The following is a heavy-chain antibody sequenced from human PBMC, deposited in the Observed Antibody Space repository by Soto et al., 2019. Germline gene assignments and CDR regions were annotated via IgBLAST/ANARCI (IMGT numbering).Heavy chain of an antibody. D-gene: IGHD1-7*01. CDR1: GFTLSGYW. Sequence: EVQLVESGGGLVEPGGSLRLSCAASGFTLSGYWMHWVRQVPGKGLMWVSRINVDGSRTNYADSVKGRFTISRDNAKNTLYLQMNSLRGEDTAVYYCGRDLGNYDRYYLAYWGQGTLVTVSS. CDR2: INVDGSRT. J-gene: IGHJ4*02. CDR3: GRDLGNYDRYYLAY. V-gene: IGHV3-74*01.